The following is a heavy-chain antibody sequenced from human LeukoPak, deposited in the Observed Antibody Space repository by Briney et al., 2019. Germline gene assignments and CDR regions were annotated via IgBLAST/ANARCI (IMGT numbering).Heavy chain of an antibody. CDR3: ARGAEGIAATDSNFDY. CDR2: IKKDGSEK. CDR1: GFTFSSYW. Sequence: GGSLRLSCAASGFTFSSYWMSWVRQAPGKGLEWVANIKKDGSEKYYVDSVKGRFTISRDNAKNSLYLQMYSLRAEDTAVYYCARGAEGIAATDSNFDYWGQGTLVTVSS. J-gene: IGHJ4*02. V-gene: IGHV3-7*01. D-gene: IGHD6-13*01.